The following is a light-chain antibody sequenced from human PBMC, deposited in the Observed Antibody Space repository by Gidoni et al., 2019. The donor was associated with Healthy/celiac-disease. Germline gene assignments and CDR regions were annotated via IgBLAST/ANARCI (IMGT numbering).Light chain of an antibody. CDR1: QSISSY. CDR2: AAS. J-gene: IGKJ3*01. Sequence: RMTKSPSSLSASVGDRVTITCRASQSISSYLNWCQQKPGKAPKLLIYAASSLQSGVPSRFSGSGSGTDFTLTISSLQPEDFATYYCQQSYSTPFTFGPGTKVDIK. V-gene: IGKV1-39*01. CDR3: QQSYSTPFT.